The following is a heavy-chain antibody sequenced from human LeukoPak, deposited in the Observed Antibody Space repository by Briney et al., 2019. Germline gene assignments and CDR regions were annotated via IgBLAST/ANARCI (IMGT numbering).Heavy chain of an antibody. CDR1: RFAFSSYS. Sequence: GGSLRLSCAASRFAFSSYSMNWVRQAPGKGLEWVSSISSSSSYIYYADSVKGRFTISRDNTKNSLYLQMNSLRAEDTAVYYCARDRGSYYPIDYWGQGTLVTVSS. V-gene: IGHV3-21*01. J-gene: IGHJ4*02. D-gene: IGHD1-26*01. CDR3: ARDRGSYYPIDY. CDR2: ISSSSSYI.